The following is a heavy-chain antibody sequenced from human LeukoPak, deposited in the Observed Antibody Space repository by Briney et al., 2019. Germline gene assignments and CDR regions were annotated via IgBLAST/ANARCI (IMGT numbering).Heavy chain of an antibody. V-gene: IGHV1-69*02. Sequence: ASVKVSCKASRGTFSSYTISWVRQAPGQGLEWMGRIIPILGIANYAQKFQGRVTITADKSTSTAYVELSSLRSEDTAVYYWARAVPGYCSSTSCHHDAFDIWGQGTMVTVSS. CDR3: ARAVPGYCSSTSCHHDAFDI. D-gene: IGHD2-2*01. CDR2: IIPILGIA. J-gene: IGHJ3*02. CDR1: RGTFSSYT.